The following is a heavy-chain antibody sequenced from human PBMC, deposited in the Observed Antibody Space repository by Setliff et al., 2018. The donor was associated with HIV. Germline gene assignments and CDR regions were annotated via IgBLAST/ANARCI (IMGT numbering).Heavy chain of an antibody. Sequence: SETLSLTCTVSGGSISSYYWGWIRQPPGKGLEWIGYIYYNGNTNYNTSLKSRVTISVDTSKNQISLKLSSVTAADTAVYYCAREGARHYGSGRYHSWFDPWGQGTQVTVSS. V-gene: IGHV4-59*01. J-gene: IGHJ5*02. CDR3: AREGARHYGSGRYHSWFDP. CDR1: GGSISSYY. D-gene: IGHD3-10*01. CDR2: IYYNGNT.